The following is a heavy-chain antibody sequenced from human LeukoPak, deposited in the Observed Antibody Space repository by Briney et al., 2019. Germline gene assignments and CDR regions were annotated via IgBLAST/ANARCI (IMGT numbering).Heavy chain of an antibody. D-gene: IGHD5-24*01. CDR1: GFTFSDYN. CDR3: ARVTGGYNLVDY. J-gene: IGHJ4*02. V-gene: IGHV3-11*04. Sequence: GGSLRLSCAASGFTFSDYNMRWIRQAPGKGLEWVSSISRSGSTKYYADSVKGRFAMSRDNAKNTLYLQMNSLRAEDTAVYYCARVTGGYNLVDYWGQGTLVTVSS. CDR2: ISRSGSTK.